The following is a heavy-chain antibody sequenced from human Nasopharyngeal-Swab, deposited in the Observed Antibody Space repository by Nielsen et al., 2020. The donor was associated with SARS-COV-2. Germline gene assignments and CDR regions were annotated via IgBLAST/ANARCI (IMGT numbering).Heavy chain of an antibody. J-gene: IGHJ4*02. CDR3: ARDPSLTTIFGVVIIRGYYFDY. Sequence: ASVKVSCKASGYTFTSYAMNWVRQAPGQGLDWMGWINTNTGNPTYAQGFTGRFVFSLDTSVSTAYLQISSLKAEDTAVYYCARDPSLTTIFGVVIIRGYYFDYWGQGTLVTVSS. CDR1: GYTFTSYA. V-gene: IGHV7-4-1*02. D-gene: IGHD3-3*01. CDR2: INTNTGNP.